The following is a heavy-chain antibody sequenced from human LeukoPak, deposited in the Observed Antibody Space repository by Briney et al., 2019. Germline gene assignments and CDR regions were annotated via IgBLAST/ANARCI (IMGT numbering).Heavy chain of an antibody. Sequence: ASVKVSCKTSGYTFTSYGISWVRQAPGQGLEWMGWISAYNGNTNYAQKLQGRVTMTTDTSTSTAYMELRSLRSDDTAVYYCARERNTAMVTTYFDYWGQGTLVTVSS. CDR2: ISAYNGNT. CDR1: GYTFTSYG. D-gene: IGHD5-18*01. J-gene: IGHJ4*02. V-gene: IGHV1-18*01. CDR3: ARERNTAMVTTYFDY.